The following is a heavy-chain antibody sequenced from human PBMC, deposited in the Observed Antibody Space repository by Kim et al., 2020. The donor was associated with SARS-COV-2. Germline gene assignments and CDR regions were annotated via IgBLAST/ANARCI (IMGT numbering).Heavy chain of an antibody. CDR3: ARGLGTTSGYYGMDV. Sequence: QTFQGRVTITAEKSTSTAYMELSSLRSEDTAVYYCARGLGTTSGYYGMDVWGQGTTVTVSS. V-gene: IGHV1-69*02. J-gene: IGHJ6*02. D-gene: IGHD1-1*01.